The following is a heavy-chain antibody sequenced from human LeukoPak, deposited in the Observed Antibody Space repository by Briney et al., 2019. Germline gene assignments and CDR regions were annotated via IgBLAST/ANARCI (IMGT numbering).Heavy chain of an antibody. CDR2: INHSGST. CDR3: ARLTPYDYVWGSYRYPPYYYYMDV. CDR1: GGSFSGYY. V-gene: IGHV4-34*01. J-gene: IGHJ6*03. D-gene: IGHD3-16*02. Sequence: SETLSLTCAVYGGSFSGYYWSWIRQPPGKGLEWIGEINHSGSTNYNPSLKSRVTISVDTSKNQFSLKLSSVTAADTAVYYCARLTPYDYVWGSYRYPPYYYYMDVWGKGTTVTISS.